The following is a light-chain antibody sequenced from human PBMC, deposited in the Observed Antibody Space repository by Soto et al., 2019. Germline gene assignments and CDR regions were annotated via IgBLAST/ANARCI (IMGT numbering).Light chain of an antibody. CDR3: CSFEGRTPLVV. CDR1: SSNLGSYDL. Sequence: QSALTQPASVSGSPGQSITISCTGTSSNLGSYDLVSWYQQYPGQAPKLLMYDAPKRPAGVSDRFSGFKSGSTASLTISGLQADDEAEYYCCSFEGRTPLVVFGGGTKLTVL. J-gene: IGLJ2*01. V-gene: IGLV2-23*01. CDR2: DAP.